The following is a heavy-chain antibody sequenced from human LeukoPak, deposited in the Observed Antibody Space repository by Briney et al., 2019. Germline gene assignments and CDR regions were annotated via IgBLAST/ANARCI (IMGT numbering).Heavy chain of an antibody. CDR3: ARAYCSSTSCHGGNFDY. Sequence: GESLKISCKGSGYSFTNYWIGWVRQMPGKGLEWMGIIYPGDSDTRYSPSFQGQVTISADKSISTAYLQWSSLKASDTAMYYCARAYCSSTSCHGGNFDYWGQGTLVTVSS. CDR2: IYPGDSDT. CDR1: GYSFTNYW. J-gene: IGHJ4*02. D-gene: IGHD2-2*01. V-gene: IGHV5-51*01.